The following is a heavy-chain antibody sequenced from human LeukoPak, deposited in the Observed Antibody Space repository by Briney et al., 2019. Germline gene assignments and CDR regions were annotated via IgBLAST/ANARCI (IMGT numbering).Heavy chain of an antibody. CDR1: GFTFSSYA. D-gene: IGHD6-13*01. J-gene: IGHJ5*02. CDR3: AKPSPFPGIAAAGTQWFDP. CDR2: ISGSGGST. Sequence: PGGSLRLSCAASGFTFSSYAMSWVRQAPGKGLELVSAISGSGGSTYYADSVKGRFTISRDNSKNTLYLQMNSLRAEDTAVYYCAKPSPFPGIAAAGTQWFDPWGQGTLVTVSS. V-gene: IGHV3-23*01.